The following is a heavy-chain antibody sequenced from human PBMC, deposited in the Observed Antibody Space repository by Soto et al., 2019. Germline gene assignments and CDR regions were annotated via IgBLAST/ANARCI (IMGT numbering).Heavy chain of an antibody. Sequence: QVQLQESGPGLVKPSQTLSLTCTVSGGSISSGGYYWSWIRQHPGKGLEWIGYIYYSGSTYYNPSLKSRVTISVDTSKNQFSLKLSSVTAADTAVYYCARRGGRYYDSSGYNGVDYWGQGTLVTVSS. CDR3: ARRGGRYYDSSGYNGVDY. CDR1: GGSISSGGYY. D-gene: IGHD3-22*01. J-gene: IGHJ4*02. CDR2: IYYSGST. V-gene: IGHV4-31*03.